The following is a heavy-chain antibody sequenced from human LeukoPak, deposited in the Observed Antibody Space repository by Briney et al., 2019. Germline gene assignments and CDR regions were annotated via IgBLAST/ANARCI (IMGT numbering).Heavy chain of an antibody. CDR3: ARVPTILEVPAAPYMDV. V-gene: IGHV1-2*02. CDR1: GYTFTGYY. Sequence: ASVKVSCKASGYTFTGYYMHWVRQAPGQGLEWMGWISPNSGGTNYAQKFQGRVTMTRDTSISTAYMELSRLRSDDTAVYYCARVPTILEVPAAPYMDVWGKGTTVTVSS. D-gene: IGHD2-2*01. J-gene: IGHJ6*03. CDR2: ISPNSGGT.